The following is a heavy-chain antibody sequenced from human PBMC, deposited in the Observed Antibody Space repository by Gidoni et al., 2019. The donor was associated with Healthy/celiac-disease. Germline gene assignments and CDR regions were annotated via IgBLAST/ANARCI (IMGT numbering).Heavy chain of an antibody. Sequence: QLQLQESGPGLVKSSETLSLTCTVSGGSISSSSYYWGWIRQPPGKGLEWIGSIYYSGSTYYNPSLKSRVTISVDTSKNQFSLKLSSVTAADTAVYYCARRGYCSSTSCFLEFDPWGQGTLVTVSS. D-gene: IGHD2-2*01. CDR3: ARRGYCSSTSCFLEFDP. J-gene: IGHJ5*02. CDR2: IYYSGST. V-gene: IGHV4-39*01. CDR1: GGSISSSSYY.